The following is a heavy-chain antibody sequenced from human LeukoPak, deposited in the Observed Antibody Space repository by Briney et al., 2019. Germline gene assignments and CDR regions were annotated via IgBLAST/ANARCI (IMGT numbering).Heavy chain of an antibody. Sequence: PGGSLRLSCAASGFTFSSYSMNWVRQAPGKGLEWVSSISSSSSYIYYADSVKGRFTISRDNAENSLYLQMNSLRAEDTAVYYCARDLYGDYSEDACRFDIWGQGTTVTVSS. D-gene: IGHD4-17*01. CDR3: ARDLYGDYSEDACRFDI. J-gene: IGHJ3*02. CDR1: GFTFSSYS. CDR2: ISSSSSYI. V-gene: IGHV3-21*01.